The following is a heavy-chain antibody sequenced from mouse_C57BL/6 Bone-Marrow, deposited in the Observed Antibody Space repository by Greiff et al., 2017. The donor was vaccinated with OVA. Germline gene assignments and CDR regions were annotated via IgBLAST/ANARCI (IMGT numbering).Heavy chain of an antibody. Sequence: QVTLKESGPGLLQSSQTLSLTCSFSGFSLSNSGMGVSWNRQPSGKGMEWLAHIYWDDDKRYNPSLKSRLSISKDTSRKQVFLRITSVDTAETSTYGGARRITTDRYFDVWGTGTTVTVSS. D-gene: IGHD2-4*01. CDR3: ARRITTDRYFDV. CDR2: IYWDDDK. CDR1: GFSLSNSGMG. V-gene: IGHV8-12*01. J-gene: IGHJ1*03.